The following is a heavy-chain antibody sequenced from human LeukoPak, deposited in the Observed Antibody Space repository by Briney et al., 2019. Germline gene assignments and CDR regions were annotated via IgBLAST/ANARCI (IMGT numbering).Heavy chain of an antibody. CDR1: GGSISSGGYS. V-gene: IGHV4-30-2*01. CDR3: ARFLGYCSGGSCYPSWFDP. D-gene: IGHD2-15*01. Sequence: SETLSLTCAVSGGSISSGGYSWSWIRQPPGKGLEWIGYIYHSGSTYYNPSLKSRVTVSVDRSENQFSLKLSSVTAADTAVYYCARFLGYCSGGSCYPSWFDPWGQGTLVTVSS. J-gene: IGHJ5*02. CDR2: IYHSGST.